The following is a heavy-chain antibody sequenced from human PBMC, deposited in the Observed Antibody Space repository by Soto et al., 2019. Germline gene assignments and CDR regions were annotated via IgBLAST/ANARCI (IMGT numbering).Heavy chain of an antibody. Sequence: SETLSLTCTVSGGSISSYYWSWIRQPPGKGLEWIGYIYYSGSTNYNPSLKSRVTISVDTSKNQFSLKLSSVTAADTAVYYCARVLGRSVLDYWGQGTLVTVPQ. CDR2: IYYSGST. CDR3: ARVLGRSVLDY. V-gene: IGHV4-59*12. J-gene: IGHJ4*02. CDR1: GGSISSYY. D-gene: IGHD1-26*01.